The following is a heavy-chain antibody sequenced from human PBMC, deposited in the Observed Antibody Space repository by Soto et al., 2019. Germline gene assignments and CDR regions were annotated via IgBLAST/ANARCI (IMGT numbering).Heavy chain of an antibody. CDR1: GGSISSGDYK. D-gene: IGHD4-4*01. Sequence: QVQLQESGPGLVKPSQTLSLTCTVSGGSISSGDYKWSWIRQPPGKGLAWIGYIYYSGYTYNNPSLKSRVMMSVDTSKKQFSLKLSSVTAADTAVYYCARGDNYVAFDYWGQGTLVTVSS. CDR2: IYYSGYT. V-gene: IGHV4-30-4*01. J-gene: IGHJ4*02. CDR3: ARGDNYVAFDY.